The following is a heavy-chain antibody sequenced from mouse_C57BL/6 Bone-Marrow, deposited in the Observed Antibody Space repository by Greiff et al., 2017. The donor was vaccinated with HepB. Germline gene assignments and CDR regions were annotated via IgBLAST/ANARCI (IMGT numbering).Heavy chain of an antibody. CDR1: GYTFTSYW. CDR2: IDPNSGGT. J-gene: IGHJ4*01. CDR3: ARPIPIYYDYGYYAMDY. D-gene: IGHD2-4*01. V-gene: IGHV1-72*01. Sequence: QVQLQQPGAELVKPGASVKLSCKASGYTFTSYWMHWVKQRPGRGLEWIGRIDPNSGGTKYNEQFKSKATLTVDKPSSTAYMQLSRLTSEDSAVYYCARPIPIYYDYGYYAMDYWGQGTSVTVSS.